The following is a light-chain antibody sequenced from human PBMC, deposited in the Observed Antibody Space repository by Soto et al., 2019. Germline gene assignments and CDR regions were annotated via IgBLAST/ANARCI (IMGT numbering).Light chain of an antibody. V-gene: IGLV2-23*01. CDR3: CSSAPASTYV. CDR1: SSDVGAYNS. CDR2: KGT. Sequence: QSALAQPASVSGSPGQSITISCTGTSSDVGAYNSVSWYQQHPHRAPQVIIYKGTQRPSGVSNRFSGSTSGNAASLTISALQTDDEADYFCCSSAPASTYVCGTGTKVTVL. J-gene: IGLJ1*01.